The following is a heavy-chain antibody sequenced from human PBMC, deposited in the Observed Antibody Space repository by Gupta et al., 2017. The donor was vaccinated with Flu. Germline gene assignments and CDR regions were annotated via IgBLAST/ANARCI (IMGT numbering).Heavy chain of an antibody. CDR3: ARDTPVYSSDWYVAKKYFDY. D-gene: IGHD6-19*01. CDR1: GFPFISYE. Sequence: EVQLVESGGGLAQGGGSLSLPCAPPGFPFISYEVHWARLAPGKGLEWVSYISSNGKITYYADSVRGRFSISRDNAKNLLSLEMNSLRVEDTAVYYCARDTPVYSSDWYVAKKYFDYWGQGTLVTVSS. J-gene: IGHJ4*02. CDR2: ISSNGKIT. V-gene: IGHV3-48*03.